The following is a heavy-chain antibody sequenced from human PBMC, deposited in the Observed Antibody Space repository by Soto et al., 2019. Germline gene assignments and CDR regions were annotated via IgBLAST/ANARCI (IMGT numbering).Heavy chain of an antibody. Sequence: GGSLRLSCAASGFTFSSYWMHWVRQAPGKGLVWVSRINSDGSSTSYADSVKGRFTISRDNAKNTLYLQMNSLRAEDTAVYYCARDFGAAADHYYYYYMDVWGKGTTVTVSS. CDR3: ARDFGAAADHYYYYYMDV. J-gene: IGHJ6*03. CDR2: INSDGSST. D-gene: IGHD6-13*01. V-gene: IGHV3-74*01. CDR1: GFTFSSYW.